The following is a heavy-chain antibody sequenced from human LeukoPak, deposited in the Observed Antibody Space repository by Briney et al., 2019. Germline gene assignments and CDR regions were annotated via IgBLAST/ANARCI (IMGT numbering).Heavy chain of an antibody. D-gene: IGHD5-24*01. CDR3: AKDPVSSREASYFDY. Sequence: GGSLRLSCAASGFTFSSYGMHWVRQAPGKGLEWVAFIRYDGSNKYYADSVKGRFTISRDNSKNTLYLQMNSLRAEDTAVYYCAKDPVSSREASYFDYWGQGTLVTVSS. CDR1: GFTFSSYG. J-gene: IGHJ4*02. CDR2: IRYDGSNK. V-gene: IGHV3-30*02.